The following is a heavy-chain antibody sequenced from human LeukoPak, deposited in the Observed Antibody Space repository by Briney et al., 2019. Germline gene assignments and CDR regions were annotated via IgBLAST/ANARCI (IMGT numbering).Heavy chain of an antibody. CDR3: AKDESMAAAAYYFGY. CDR2: FDPEDGET. Sequence: GASVKVSCKVSGYTLTELSMHWVRQAPGKGLEWMGGFDPEDGETIYAQKFQGRVTMTEDTSTDTAYMELSSLRPEDTAVYYCAKDESMAAAAYYFGYWGQGTLVTVSS. V-gene: IGHV1-24*01. J-gene: IGHJ4*02. CDR1: GYTLTELS. D-gene: IGHD6-13*01.